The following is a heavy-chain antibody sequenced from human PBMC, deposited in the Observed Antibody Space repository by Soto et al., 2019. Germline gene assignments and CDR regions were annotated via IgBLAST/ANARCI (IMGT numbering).Heavy chain of an antibody. D-gene: IGHD2-15*01. CDR1: GGSISSYY. CDR2: IYTSGST. J-gene: IGHJ4*02. Sequence: PSETLSLTCTVSGGSISSYYWSWIRQPAGKGLEWIGRIYTSGSTNYNPSLKSRVTMSVDTSKNQFSLKLSSVTAADTAVYYCARAKRYCSGGSCPYFDYWGQGTRVTVSS. CDR3: ARAKRYCSGGSCPYFDY. V-gene: IGHV4-4*07.